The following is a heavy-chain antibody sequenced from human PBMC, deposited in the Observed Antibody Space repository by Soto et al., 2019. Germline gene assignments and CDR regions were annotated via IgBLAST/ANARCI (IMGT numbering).Heavy chain of an antibody. J-gene: IGHJ4*02. CDR3: AIGPWYYDSSGYYAD. D-gene: IGHD3-22*01. V-gene: IGHV1-69*02. CDR1: GGTFSSYT. CDR2: IIPILGIA. Sequence: QVQLVQSGAEVKKPGSSVKVSCKASGGTFSSYTISWVRQAPGQGLEWMGRIIPILGIANYAQKFQGRVTITADKSSSTAYMELSSLRSEDTAVYYCAIGPWYYDSSGYYADWGQGTLVTVSS.